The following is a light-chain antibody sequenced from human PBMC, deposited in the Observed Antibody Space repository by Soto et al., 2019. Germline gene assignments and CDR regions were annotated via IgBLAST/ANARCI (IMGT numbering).Light chain of an antibody. V-gene: IGKV3-15*01. J-gene: IGKJ4*01. CDR3: QHYNNWPRAT. CDR2: RAS. CDR1: QSINSN. Sequence: IVMTQSPATLSVSLGERATLSCRASQSINSNLAWYQQKPGQAPRLLMFRASIRAAGFPARFSGSGSGTEFNITISSLHSEDSAVYYCQHYNNWPRATFGGGTKVEIK.